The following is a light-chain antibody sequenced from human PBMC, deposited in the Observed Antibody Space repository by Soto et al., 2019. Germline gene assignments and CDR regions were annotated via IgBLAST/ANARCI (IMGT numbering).Light chain of an antibody. V-gene: IGKV1-5*01. CDR3: QQYETFSGT. J-gene: IGKJ1*01. CDR2: DAS. CDR1: RSVSGW. Sequence: DIQMAQAPSTLCASLVERVTFTWRASRSVSGWLAWYQQKPGEAPKLLIYDASALPRGVPSRFRGSGSGTKFTLTIASLQPDDFATYYCQQYETFSGTFGPGTKVDIK.